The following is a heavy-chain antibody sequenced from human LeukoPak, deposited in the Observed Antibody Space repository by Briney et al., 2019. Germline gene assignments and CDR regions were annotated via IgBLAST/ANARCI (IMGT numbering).Heavy chain of an antibody. V-gene: IGHV4-4*02. D-gene: IGHD1-26*01. Sequence: SETLSLTCAVSGGSISSSNWWSWVRQPPGKGLEWIGEIYHSGSTNYNPSLKSRVTISVDKSKNQFSLKLSSVTAADTAVYYCAGVGATSEYFQHWGQGTLVTVSS. CDR1: GGSISSSNW. J-gene: IGHJ1*01. CDR2: IYHSGST. CDR3: AGVGATSEYFQH.